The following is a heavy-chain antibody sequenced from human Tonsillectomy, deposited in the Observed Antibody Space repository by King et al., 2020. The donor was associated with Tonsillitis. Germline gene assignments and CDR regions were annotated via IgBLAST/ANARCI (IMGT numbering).Heavy chain of an antibody. J-gene: IGHJ4*02. CDR1: GYSFTSYW. Sequence: QLVQSGAEVKKPGESLRISCKGSGYSFTSYWISWVRQMPGKGLEWMGRIDPSDSYTYYSPPFQGHVTISADKSISTAYLQWSSLKASDTAMFYCARRDCSSTSCYFDYWGQGTLVTVSS. CDR2: IDPSDSYT. CDR3: ARRDCSSTSCYFDY. D-gene: IGHD2-2*01. V-gene: IGHV5-10-1*03.